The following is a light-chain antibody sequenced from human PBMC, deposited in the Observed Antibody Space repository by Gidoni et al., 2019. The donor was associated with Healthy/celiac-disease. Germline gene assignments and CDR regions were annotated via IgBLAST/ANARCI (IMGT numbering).Light chain of an antibody. CDR2: QDS. CDR1: KLGDKY. J-gene: IGLJ2*01. Sequence: SYELTQPPSVSVSPGQTASITCPGDKLGDKYACWYQQKPGQSPVLVIYQDSKRPSAIPERFSGSNSGNTATLTISGTQAMDEADYYCQAWDSSTENVVFGGGTKLTVL. V-gene: IGLV3-1*01. CDR3: QAWDSSTENVV.